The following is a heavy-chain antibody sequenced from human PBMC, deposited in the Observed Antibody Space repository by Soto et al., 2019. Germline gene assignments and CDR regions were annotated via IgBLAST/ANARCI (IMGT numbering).Heavy chain of an antibody. J-gene: IGHJ5*02. V-gene: IGHV4-4*02. Sequence: PSETLSLTCAVSGGSITSSNWWSWVRQSPRKGLEWVGEIYHNGSTNYNPSLKSRITISVDKSKNQFSLELRSVTAADTAVYYCARARGAIFGVVIRNWFDPWGQGTMVTVYS. D-gene: IGHD3-3*01. CDR2: IYHNGST. CDR3: ARARGAIFGVVIRNWFDP. CDR1: GGSITSSNW.